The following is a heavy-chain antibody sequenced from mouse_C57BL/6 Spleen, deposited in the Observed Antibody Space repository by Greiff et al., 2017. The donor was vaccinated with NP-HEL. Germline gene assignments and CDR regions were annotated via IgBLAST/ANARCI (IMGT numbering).Heavy chain of an antibody. D-gene: IGHD4-1*01. CDR1: GYTFTSYW. Sequence: QVQLQQPGAELVKPGASVKLSCKASGYTFTSYWMHWVKQRPGQGLEWIGMIHPNSGSTNYNEKFKNKATLTVDKSSSTAYMQLSSLTSEDSAVYYCARSLTGTGVFDYWGQGTTLTVSS. V-gene: IGHV1-64*01. CDR2: IHPNSGST. J-gene: IGHJ2*01. CDR3: ARSLTGTGVFDY.